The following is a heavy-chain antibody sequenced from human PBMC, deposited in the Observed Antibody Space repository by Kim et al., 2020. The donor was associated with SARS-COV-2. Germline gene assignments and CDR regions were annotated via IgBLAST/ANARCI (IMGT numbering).Heavy chain of an antibody. D-gene: IGHD6-6*01. Sequence: GGSLRLSCAASGFTFSSYAMHWVRQAPGKGLEWVAVISYDGSNKYYADSVKGRFTISRDNSKNTLYLQMNSLRAEDTAVYYCARDGAVPLIREYSTSPFDYWGQGTLVTVSS. CDR3: ARDGAVPLIREYSTSPFDY. J-gene: IGHJ4*02. CDR2: ISYDGSNK. CDR1: GFTFSSYA. V-gene: IGHV3-30-3*01.